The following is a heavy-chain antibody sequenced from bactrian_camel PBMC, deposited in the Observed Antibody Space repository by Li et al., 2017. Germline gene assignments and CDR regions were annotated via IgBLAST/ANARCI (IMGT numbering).Heavy chain of an antibody. CDR1: GFPLTTCA. Sequence: GFPLTTCAMNWYRQAAGKQREWVSAIRAEGTTSYDDTVKGRFTISQGNVKNTMYLQMNNLKPEDTAMYYCAADFGYYSGYVCSAESLPRSPTTADLISFGQGTQVT. V-gene: IGHV3S55*01. CDR2: IRAEGTT. J-gene: IGHJ4*01. D-gene: IGHD3*01.